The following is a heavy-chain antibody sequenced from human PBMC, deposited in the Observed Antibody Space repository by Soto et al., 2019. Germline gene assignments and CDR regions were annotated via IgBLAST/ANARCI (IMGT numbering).Heavy chain of an antibody. CDR2: IIPIFGTA. J-gene: IGHJ6*02. V-gene: IGHV1-69*13. CDR3: ASRLVPYGSGSFQDYYYGMDV. CDR1: GGTFSSYA. D-gene: IGHD3-10*01. Sequence: ASVKVSCKASGGTFSSYAISWVRQAPGQGLEWMGGIIPIFGTANYAQKFQGRVTITADESTSTAYMELSSLRSEDTAVYYCASRLVPYGSGSFQDYYYGMDVWGQGTTVTVSS.